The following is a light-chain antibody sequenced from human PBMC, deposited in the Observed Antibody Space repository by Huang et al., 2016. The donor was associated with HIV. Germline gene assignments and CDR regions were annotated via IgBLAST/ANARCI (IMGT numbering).Light chain of an antibody. CDR2: WES. V-gene: IGKV4-1*01. CDR1: QTVLDSSNNKNY. CDR3: HQYHNIPNT. Sequence: DIVMTQSPDSLAVSLGERAAINCKSSQTVLDSSNNKNYLAWYQQKPGQPPKLLIYWESSGNSGVPDDLSGSGSGTDFTLTISSRQAENVAVYYCHQYHNIPNTFGRGTKLRSN. J-gene: IGKJ2*01.